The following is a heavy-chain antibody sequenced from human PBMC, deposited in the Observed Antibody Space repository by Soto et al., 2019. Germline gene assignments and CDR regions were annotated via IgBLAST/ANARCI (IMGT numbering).Heavy chain of an antibody. D-gene: IGHD3-10*01. CDR1: GFTFSSYG. CDR2: ISYDGSNK. CDR3: AKDSIMEDYYGSGSYYTLPDY. V-gene: IGHV3-30*18. J-gene: IGHJ4*02. Sequence: ESGGGVVQPGRSLRLSCAASGFTFSSYGMHWVRQAPGKGLEWVAVISYDGSNKYYADSVKGRFTISRDNSKNTLYLQMNSLRAEDTAVYYCAKDSIMEDYYGSGSYYTLPDYWGQGTLVTVSS.